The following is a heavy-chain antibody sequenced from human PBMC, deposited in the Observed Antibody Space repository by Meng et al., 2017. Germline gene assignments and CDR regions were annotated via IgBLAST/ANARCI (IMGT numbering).Heavy chain of an antibody. CDR2: ISYDESNK. D-gene: IGHD6-19*01. V-gene: IGHV3-30*01. J-gene: IGHJ4*02. Sequence: QVQMEGAGGGVVQPGSSLTLTCADSGFTFSRYAMHWVRQTPGKGLEWVAVISYDESNKYYADSGKGRFTNARDNSKNTLYLQMNSLRAEDTAVYYCARSSGYLDYWGQGTLVTVSS. CDR3: ARSSGYLDY. CDR1: GFTFSRYA.